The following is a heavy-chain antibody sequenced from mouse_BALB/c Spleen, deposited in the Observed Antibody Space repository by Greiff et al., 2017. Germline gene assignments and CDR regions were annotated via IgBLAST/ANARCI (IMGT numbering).Heavy chain of an antibody. CDR3: ARYSRGDDWAFAY. J-gene: IGHJ3*01. V-gene: IGHV3-6*02. D-gene: IGHD2-2*01. CDR2: ISYDGSN. Sequence: EVQLQESGPGLVKPSQSLSLTCSVTGYSITSGYYWCWIRQFPENILEWMGYISYDGSNNYNPTLKNRISITRDTSKNPFFLKLNSVTTEDTATYYCARYSRGDDWAFAYWGQGTLVTVSA. CDR1: GYSITSGYY.